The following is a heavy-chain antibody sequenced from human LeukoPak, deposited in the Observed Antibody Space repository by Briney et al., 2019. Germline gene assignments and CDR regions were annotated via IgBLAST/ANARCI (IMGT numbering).Heavy chain of an antibody. CDR3: VRGDGDLFDF. J-gene: IGHJ4*02. Sequence: GGSLRLSCVASGFTFRSYNMNWVRQAPGKGLEWVSFISKTSANIYYGASVRGRFTISRDNLKNSILLEMSGLRAEDTGVYYCVRGDGDLFDFWGQGTLVSVSS. CDR2: ISKTSANI. V-gene: IGHV3-21*06. CDR1: GFTFRSYN. D-gene: IGHD4-17*01.